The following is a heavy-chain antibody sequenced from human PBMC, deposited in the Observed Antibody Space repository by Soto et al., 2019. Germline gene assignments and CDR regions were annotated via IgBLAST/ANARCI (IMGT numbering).Heavy chain of an antibody. CDR3: ARDSSFEVVATVDFDY. CDR2: ISSSSSTI. CDR1: GCTFSSYS. V-gene: IGHV3-48*01. Sequence: GGSLRLSCAASGCTFSSYSMNWVRQAPGKGLEWVSYISSSSSTIYYADSVKGRFTISRDNAKNSLYLQMNSLRAEDTAVYYCARDSSFEVVATVDFDYWGQGTLVTVSS. J-gene: IGHJ4*02. D-gene: IGHD5-12*01.